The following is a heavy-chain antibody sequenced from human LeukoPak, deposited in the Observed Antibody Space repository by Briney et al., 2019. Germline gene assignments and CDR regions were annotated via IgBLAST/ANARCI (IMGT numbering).Heavy chain of an antibody. V-gene: IGHV3-48*01. CDR2: ISSSSSTI. CDR3: ARFVEWDLRSYDYYYYMDV. J-gene: IGHJ6*03. D-gene: IGHD1-26*01. CDR1: GFTFSSYS. Sequence: PGGSLRLSCAASGFTFSSYSMNWVRQAPGKGLELVSYISSSSSTIYYADSVKGRFTISRDNAKNSLYLQMNSLRGDDTAVYYCARFVEWDLRSYDYYYYMDVWGKGTTVTVSS.